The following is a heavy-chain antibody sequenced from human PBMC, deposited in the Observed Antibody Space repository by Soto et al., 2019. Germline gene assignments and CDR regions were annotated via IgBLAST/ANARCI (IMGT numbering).Heavy chain of an antibody. CDR3: GRGPSPRAPAGGTPYYYAMDV. J-gene: IGHJ6*02. CDR1: GYDFTAYD. V-gene: IGHV1-8*02. D-gene: IGHD6-13*01. Sequence: ASVKVTCKASGYDFTAYDINWVRQASGQGLEWMGWMNPINGATGSARRFQGRVSMTRNTATGTAYLELTSLRSDDTAVYYCGRGPSPRAPAGGTPYYYAMDVWGQGTTVTVSS. CDR2: MNPINGAT.